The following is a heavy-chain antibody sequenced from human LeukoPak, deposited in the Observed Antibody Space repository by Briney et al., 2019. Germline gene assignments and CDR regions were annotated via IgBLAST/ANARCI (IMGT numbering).Heavy chain of an antibody. CDR1: GYTFTGYY. V-gene: IGHV1-2*02. CDR2: INPNSGDT. CDR3: ARATDISSWYLAY. D-gene: IGHD6-13*01. Sequence: GASVKVSCKASGYTFTGYYMHWVRQAPGQGLEWMGWINPNSGDTKFAQKFQARVTMTRDTSISSAYMELSSLTADDTAVYYCARATDISSWYLAYWGQGSLVTVSS. J-gene: IGHJ4*02.